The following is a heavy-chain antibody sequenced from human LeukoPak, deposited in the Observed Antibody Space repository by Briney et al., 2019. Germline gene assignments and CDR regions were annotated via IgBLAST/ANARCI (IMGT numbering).Heavy chain of an antibody. CDR2: IYYSGST. CDR3: ARGDSSGWYYDY. CDR1: GGSVSSGSYH. V-gene: IGHV4-31*03. J-gene: IGHJ4*02. D-gene: IGHD6-19*01. Sequence: PSETLSLTCTVSGGSVSSGSYHWSWIRQPPGKGLEWIGYIYYSGSTYYNPSLKSRVTISVDTSKNQFSLKLSSVTAADTAVYYCARGDSSGWYYDYWGQGTLVTVSS.